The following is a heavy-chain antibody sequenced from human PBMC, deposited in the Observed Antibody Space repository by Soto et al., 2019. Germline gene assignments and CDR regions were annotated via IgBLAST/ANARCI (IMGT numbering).Heavy chain of an antibody. J-gene: IGHJ4*02. CDR1: GFTFSSYE. D-gene: IGHD3-22*01. V-gene: IGHV3-48*03. CDR3: AQLGYYYDSSGYYGY. Sequence: ESGGGLVQPGGSLRLSCAASGFTFSSYEMNWVRQAPGQGLEWVSYISSSGSTIYYADSVKGRFTISRDNAKNSLYLQMNSLRAEDTAVYYCAQLGYYYDSSGYYGYWGQGTLVTVSS. CDR2: ISSSGSTI.